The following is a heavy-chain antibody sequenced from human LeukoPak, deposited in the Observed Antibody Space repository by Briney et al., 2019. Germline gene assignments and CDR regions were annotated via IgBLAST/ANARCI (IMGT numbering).Heavy chain of an antibody. CDR3: ARAEVVITTHAFDI. CDR1: GFTVSSNY. Sequence: GGSLRLSCAASGFTVSSNYMSWVRQAPGKGLEWVSVIYSGGSTYYADSVKGRFTISRDNSKNTLYLQMNSLRAEDTAVYYCARAEVVITTHAFDIWGQGTMVTVSS. D-gene: IGHD3-22*01. V-gene: IGHV3-53*01. J-gene: IGHJ3*02. CDR2: IYSGGST.